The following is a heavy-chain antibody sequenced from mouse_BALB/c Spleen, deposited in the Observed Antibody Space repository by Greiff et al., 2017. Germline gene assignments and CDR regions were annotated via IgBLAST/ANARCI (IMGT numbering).Heavy chain of an antibody. CDR2: INPSTGYT. V-gene: IGHV1-7*01. J-gene: IGHJ4*01. Sequence: QVQLQQSGAELAKPGASVKMSCKASGYTFTSYWMHWVKQRPGQSLEWIGYINPSTGYTEYNQKFKDKATLTADKSSSTAYMQLSSLTSEDSAVYYCASYGKRYAMDYWGQGTSVTVSS. CDR1: GYTFTSYW. D-gene: IGHD1-1*01. CDR3: ASYGKRYAMDY.